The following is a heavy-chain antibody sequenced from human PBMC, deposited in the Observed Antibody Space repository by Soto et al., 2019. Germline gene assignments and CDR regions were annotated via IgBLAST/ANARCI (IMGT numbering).Heavy chain of an antibody. CDR2: VNPTGST. J-gene: IGHJ3*02. D-gene: IGHD6-19*01. CDR3: ARSREQWLVDAFDI. CDR1: GGSFSGYY. V-gene: IGHV4-34*01. Sequence: SETLSLTCAVYGGSFSGYYWSWIRQSPGKGLEWIGEVNPTGSTKYNPSLKSRVTISVDTSKNQFSLNLNSVTAADTALYYCARSREQWLVDAFDIWGQGTMVTVS.